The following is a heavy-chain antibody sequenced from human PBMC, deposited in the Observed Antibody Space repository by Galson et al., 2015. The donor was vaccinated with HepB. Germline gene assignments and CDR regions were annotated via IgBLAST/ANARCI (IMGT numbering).Heavy chain of an antibody. CDR3: AADPSPEGYYYYGMDV. V-gene: IGHV1-58*01. J-gene: IGHJ6*02. D-gene: IGHD2-2*01. Sequence: SVKVSCKASGFTFTSSAVQWVRQARGQRLEWIGWIVVGSGNTNYAQKFQERVTITRDMSTSTAYMELSSLRSEDTAVYYCAADPSPEGYYYYGMDVWGQGTTVTVSS. CDR2: IVVGSGNT. CDR1: GFTFTSSA.